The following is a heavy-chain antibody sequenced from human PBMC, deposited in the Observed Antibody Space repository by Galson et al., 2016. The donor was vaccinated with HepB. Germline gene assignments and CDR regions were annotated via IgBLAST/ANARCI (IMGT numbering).Heavy chain of an antibody. V-gene: IGHV3-48*04. D-gene: IGHD6-19*01. J-gene: IGHJ4*02. CDR1: GFTFSSYS. Sequence: SLRLSCAASGFTFSSYSMSWVRQTPGKGLEWVSYISTSGSTIYYADSVKGRFFISRDNARNSLYLHMNSLRAEDTAVYFCASGYTSGRWGQGALVTVSS. CDR3: ASGYTSGR. CDR2: ISTSGSTI.